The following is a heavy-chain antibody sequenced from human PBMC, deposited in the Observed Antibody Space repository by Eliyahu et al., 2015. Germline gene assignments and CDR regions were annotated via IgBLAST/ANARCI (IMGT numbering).Heavy chain of an antibody. Sequence: EVQLVESGGGLVQPGGSLRLSCSASGFTFSSYAMHWVRQAPGKGLEYVSAISSNGGSTYYADSVKGRFTISRDNSKNTLYLQMSSLRAEDTAVYYCVKDAGYPGLIFDYWGQGTLVTVSS. CDR2: ISSNGGST. V-gene: IGHV3-64D*06. CDR3: VKDAGYPGLIFDY. J-gene: IGHJ4*02. CDR1: GFTFSSYA. D-gene: IGHD6-25*01.